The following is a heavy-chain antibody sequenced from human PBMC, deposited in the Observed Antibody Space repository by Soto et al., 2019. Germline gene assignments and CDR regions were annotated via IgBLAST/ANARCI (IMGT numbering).Heavy chain of an antibody. CDR2: ISGSGGST. CDR1: GFTFSSYA. Sequence: RLSLRLSCAASGFTFSSYAMSWVRQAPGKGLEWVSAISGSGGSTYCADSVKGRFTISRDNSKNTLYLQMNSLRAEDTAVYYCAKVSKFYYYGMDVWGQGTTVTVSS. V-gene: IGHV3-23*01. J-gene: IGHJ6*02. CDR3: AKVSKFYYYGMDV. D-gene: IGHD4-4*01.